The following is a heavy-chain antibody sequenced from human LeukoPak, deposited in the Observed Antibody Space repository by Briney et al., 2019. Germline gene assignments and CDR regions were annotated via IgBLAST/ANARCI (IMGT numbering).Heavy chain of an antibody. Sequence: GGSLRLSCAASGFTFSSYWMSWVRQAPGKGLEGVANIKQDGSEKYYVDSVKGRFTISRDNAKNSLYLQMNSLRAEDTAVYYCAKDPSFWSGYPYYFDYWGQGTLVTVSS. D-gene: IGHD3-3*01. J-gene: IGHJ4*02. CDR2: IKQDGSEK. V-gene: IGHV3-7*03. CDR1: GFTFSSYW. CDR3: AKDPSFWSGYPYYFDY.